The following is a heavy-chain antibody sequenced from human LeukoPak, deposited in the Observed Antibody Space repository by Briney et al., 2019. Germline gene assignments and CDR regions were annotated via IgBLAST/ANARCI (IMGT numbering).Heavy chain of an antibody. CDR3: ARGPDYYDSIYYFDY. Sequence: SETLSLTCAVYGGSFSDYYWSWIRQPPGKGLEWIGEINHSGSTNYNPSLKSRVTISVDTSENQFSLKLSSVTAADTAVFYCARGPDYYDSIYYFDYWGQGTLVTVSS. J-gene: IGHJ4*02. D-gene: IGHD3-22*01. CDR1: GGSFSDYY. V-gene: IGHV4-34*01. CDR2: INHSGST.